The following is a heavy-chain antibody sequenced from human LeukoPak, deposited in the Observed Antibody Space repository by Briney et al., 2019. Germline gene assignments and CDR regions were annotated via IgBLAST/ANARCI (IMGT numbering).Heavy chain of an antibody. V-gene: IGHV1-3*01. D-gene: IGHD1-14*01. Sequence: ASVKVSCKASGYTFTSYAMHWVRQAPGQRLEWMGWINAGNGNTKYSQKFQGRVTITRDTSASTAYMELSSLRSEDTAVYYCARGRAPPETGKGWFDPWGQGTLVTVSS. J-gene: IGHJ5*02. CDR1: GYTFTSYA. CDR2: INAGNGNT. CDR3: ARGRAPPETGKGWFDP.